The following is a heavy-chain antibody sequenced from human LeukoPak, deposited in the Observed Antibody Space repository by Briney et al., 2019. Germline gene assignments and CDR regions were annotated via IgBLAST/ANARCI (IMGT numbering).Heavy chain of an antibody. CDR1: GDSISSYY. V-gene: IGHV4-59*01. Sequence: KSSETLSLTCTVSGDSISSYYWSWIRQPPGKGLEWIGYIYYSGSTNYNPSLKSRVTISVDTSKNQFSLRLSSVTAADTAVYYCARVKYYAILTGYYVFDPWGQGTLVTVSS. CDR3: ARVKYYAILTGYYVFDP. CDR2: IYYSGST. D-gene: IGHD3-9*01. J-gene: IGHJ5*02.